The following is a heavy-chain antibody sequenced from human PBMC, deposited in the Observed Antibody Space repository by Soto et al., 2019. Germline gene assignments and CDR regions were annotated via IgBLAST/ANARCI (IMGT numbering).Heavy chain of an antibody. D-gene: IGHD6-19*01. CDR3: AKATTNGGWFNPFDS. V-gene: IGHV3-23*01. J-gene: IGHJ4*02. CDR2: LSGSGTST. CDR1: GLSFVNYA. Sequence: GGSRRLSCGASGLSFVNYAMNWVRQAPGKGLEWVSGLSGSGTSTYYADSVKGRFTISRDNSRDTLFLQMNSLTADDTAVYYCAKATTNGGWFNPFDSWGQGALVTVSS.